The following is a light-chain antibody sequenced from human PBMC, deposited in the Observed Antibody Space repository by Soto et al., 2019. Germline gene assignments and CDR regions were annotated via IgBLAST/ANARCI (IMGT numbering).Light chain of an antibody. Sequence: DIKLTQSPSFLSASVGERVTITCRASQGISSYLAWYQQKPGKAPKLLIYAASTLQSGVPSRFSGSGSGTEFTLTISSLRPEDFATYYCQQLNSFPRKFGPGTKVYIQ. CDR3: QQLNSFPRK. CDR1: QGISSY. V-gene: IGKV1-9*01. J-gene: IGKJ3*01. CDR2: AAS.